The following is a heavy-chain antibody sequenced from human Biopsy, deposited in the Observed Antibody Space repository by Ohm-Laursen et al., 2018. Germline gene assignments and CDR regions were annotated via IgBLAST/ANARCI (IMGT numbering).Heavy chain of an antibody. V-gene: IGHV4-59*07. Sequence: SDTLSLTCVVSGDSISSDFWSWIRQTPGKGLEWIGYISYTGDTNYNPSLESRITISLDTSKNQFSLMLSSVTAADTAVYYCARSNGYGDYRFDDWGQGTLVTVAS. CDR3: ARSNGYGDYRFDD. D-gene: IGHD4-11*01. CDR2: ISYTGDT. J-gene: IGHJ4*02. CDR1: GDSISSDF.